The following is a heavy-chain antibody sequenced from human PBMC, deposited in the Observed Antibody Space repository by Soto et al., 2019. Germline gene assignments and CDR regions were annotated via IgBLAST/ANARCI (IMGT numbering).Heavy chain of an antibody. D-gene: IGHD2-15*01. Sequence: QVQLQQSGPRLVKPSGTLSLTCYVSGGSISSTNWWTWVRQPPGKGLEWIGEIYHTGNTNYNPSVMTRLTISVEKYQHNFSLNLRAVTGAHTAVYYCASMPPRIVVSLLPIPTWGQGLLVTVSS. V-gene: IGHV4-4*02. CDR1: GGSISSTNW. CDR3: ASMPPRIVVSLLPIPT. CDR2: IYHTGNT. J-gene: IGHJ4*02.